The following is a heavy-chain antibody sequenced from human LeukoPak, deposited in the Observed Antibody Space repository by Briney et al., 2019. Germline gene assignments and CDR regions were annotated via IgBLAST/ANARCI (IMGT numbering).Heavy chain of an antibody. CDR1: GFTFSSYS. CDR3: ARDSGGDYDFWSGYYNWFDP. D-gene: IGHD3-3*01. CDR2: ISSSSSYI. Sequence: GGSLRLSCAASGFTFSSYSMNWVRHAPGKRLEWVSSISSSSSYIYYADSVKGRFTISRDNAKNSLYLQMKSLRAEDTAGYYCARDSGGDYDFWSGYYNWFDPWGQGTLVTVSS. J-gene: IGHJ5*02. V-gene: IGHV3-21*01.